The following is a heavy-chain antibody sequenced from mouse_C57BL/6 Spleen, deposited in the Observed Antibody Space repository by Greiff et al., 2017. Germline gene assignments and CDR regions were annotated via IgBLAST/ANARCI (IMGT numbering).Heavy chain of an antibody. Sequence: EVKVVESGGDLVKPGGSLKLSCAASGFTFSSYGMSWVRQTPDKRLEWVATISSGGSYTYSPDSVKGRFTISRDNAKNTLYLQMSSLKSEDTAMYYCARAPFRDYDGDYYAMDDWGQGTSVTVSS. CDR1: GFTFSSYG. CDR3: ARAPFRDYDGDYYAMDD. CDR2: ISSGGSYT. D-gene: IGHD2-4*01. J-gene: IGHJ4*01. V-gene: IGHV5-6*01.